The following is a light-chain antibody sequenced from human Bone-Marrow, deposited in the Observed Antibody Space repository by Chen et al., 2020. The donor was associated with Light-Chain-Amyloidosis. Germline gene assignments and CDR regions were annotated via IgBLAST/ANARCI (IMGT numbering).Light chain of an antibody. Sequence: SSLLTQPSPASVAPGPTPTIACGGNNIGSTSVHWYQQTPGQAPLLVVYGDSDRPSGIPERLSGSNSGNTATLTISRVEAGDEADYYCQVWDRSRDRPVFGGGTKLTVL. CDR1: NIGSTS. CDR3: QVWDRSRDRPV. CDR2: GDS. J-gene: IGLJ3*02. V-gene: IGLV3-21*02.